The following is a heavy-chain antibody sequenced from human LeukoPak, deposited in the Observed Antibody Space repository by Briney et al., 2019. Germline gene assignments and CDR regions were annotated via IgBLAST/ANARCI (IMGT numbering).Heavy chain of an antibody. CDR1: GFTFSSYA. CDR3: AGSPTVDAAFDI. CDR2: ISGSGGST. Sequence: GGSLRLSCAASGFTFSSYAMSWVRQAPGKGLEWVSSISGSGGSTYYAGSVRGRFTVFRDNSRNTLALQMNSLRAEDTAVYYCAGSPTVDAAFDIWGQGTMVTVSS. J-gene: IGHJ3*02. V-gene: IGHV3-23*01. D-gene: IGHD4-23*01.